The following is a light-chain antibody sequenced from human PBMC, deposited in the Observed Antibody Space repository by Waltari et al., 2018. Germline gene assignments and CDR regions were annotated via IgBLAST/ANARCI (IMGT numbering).Light chain of an antibody. CDR3: QQYNSYSPRHT. CDR2: KAS. Sequence: DIQMTQSPSTLSASVGDRVTINCRASQSISSWLAWYQQKPGKAPKLLIYKASSLESGVPSRFSGSGSGTEFTLTISSLQPDDFATYYCQQYNSYSPRHTFGQGTKLEIK. V-gene: IGKV1-5*03. J-gene: IGKJ2*01. CDR1: QSISSW.